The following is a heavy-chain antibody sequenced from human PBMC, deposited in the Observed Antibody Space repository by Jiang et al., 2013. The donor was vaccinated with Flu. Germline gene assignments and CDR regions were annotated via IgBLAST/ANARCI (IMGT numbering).Heavy chain of an antibody. D-gene: IGHD2-21*02. Sequence: AASGFTFSSYAMSWVRQAPGKGLEWVSAISGSGGSTYYADSVKGRFTISRDNSKNTLYLQMSSLRAEDTAVYYCASAPLSYCGGDCYFDYWGPGTLVTVSS. CDR3: ASAPLSYCGGDCYFDY. V-gene: IGHV3-23*01. CDR1: GFTFSSYA. CDR2: ISGSGGST. J-gene: IGHJ4*02.